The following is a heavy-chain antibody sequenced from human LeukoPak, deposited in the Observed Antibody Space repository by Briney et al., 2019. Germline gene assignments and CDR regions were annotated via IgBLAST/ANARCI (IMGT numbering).Heavy chain of an antibody. J-gene: IGHJ5*02. CDR2: IGSRGDST. V-gene: IGHV3-23*01. Sequence: PGGSLRLSCAASGFTFSSYVMSWVRQAPGKGLEWVSTIGSRGDSTYYADSVKGRFTISRDNSKNTLYLQMNSLRAEDTAVYYCAKSYTPSGLVPQGSWGQGTLVTVSS. CDR1: GFTFSSYV. CDR3: AKSYTPSGLVPQGS. D-gene: IGHD3/OR15-3a*01.